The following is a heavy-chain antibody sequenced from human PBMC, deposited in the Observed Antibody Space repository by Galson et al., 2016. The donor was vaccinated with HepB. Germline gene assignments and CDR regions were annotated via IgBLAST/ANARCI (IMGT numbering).Heavy chain of an antibody. J-gene: IGHJ3*02. D-gene: IGHD3-10*01. V-gene: IGHV3-21*01. CDR2: MSSGSAYK. CDR1: GFTFRNYH. CDR3: ARPRDNYGHAIDI. Sequence: SLGLSCADSGFTFRNYHMNWVSQTPGRGLEWVSSMSSGSAYKYYADAVKGRFSIFRDNAKNSLYLQMNSLRVVDTAVYYCARPRDNYGHAIDIWGRGTMVTVSS.